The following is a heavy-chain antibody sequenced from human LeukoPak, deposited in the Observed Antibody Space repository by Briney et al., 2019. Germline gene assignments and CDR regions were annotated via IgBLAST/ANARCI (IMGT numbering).Heavy chain of an antibody. CDR3: AKTRPEYSSSSPGFDP. D-gene: IGHD6-6*01. V-gene: IGHV3-21*01. CDR1: GFTFSSYS. Sequence: GGSLRLSCAASGFTFSSYSMNWVRQAPGKGLEWVSFISSSSSYIYYADSVKGRFTISRDNAKNSLYLQMNSLRAEDTAVYYCAKTRPEYSSSSPGFDPWGQGTLVTVSS. J-gene: IGHJ5*02. CDR2: ISSSSSYI.